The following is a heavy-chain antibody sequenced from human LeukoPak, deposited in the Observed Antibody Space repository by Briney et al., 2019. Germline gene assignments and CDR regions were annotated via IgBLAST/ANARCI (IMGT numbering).Heavy chain of an antibody. V-gene: IGHV1-69*01. J-gene: IGHJ5*02. D-gene: IGHD3-3*01. CDR2: IIPIFGTA. Sequence: SVKVSCKASGGTFSSYAISWVRQAPGQGLEWMGGIIPIFGTANYAQKFQGRVTITADGSTSTAYMELSSLRSEDTAVYYCATTPRVTIFGVVIWWFDPWGQGTLVTVSS. CDR3: ATTPRVTIFGVVIWWFDP. CDR1: GGTFSSYA.